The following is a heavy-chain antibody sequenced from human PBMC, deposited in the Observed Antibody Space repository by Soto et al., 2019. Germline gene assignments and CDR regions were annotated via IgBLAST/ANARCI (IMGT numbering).Heavy chain of an antibody. CDR1: GYSFTSYW. CDR3: ARIRYFDWFYYYYGMDV. Sequence: GESLKISCKGSGYSFTSYWISWVRQMPGKGLEWMGRIDPSDSYTNYSPSFQGHVTISADKSISTAYLQWSSLKASDTAMYYCARIRYFDWFYYYYGMDVWGQGTTVTVSS. CDR2: IDPSDSYT. J-gene: IGHJ6*02. V-gene: IGHV5-10-1*01. D-gene: IGHD3-9*01.